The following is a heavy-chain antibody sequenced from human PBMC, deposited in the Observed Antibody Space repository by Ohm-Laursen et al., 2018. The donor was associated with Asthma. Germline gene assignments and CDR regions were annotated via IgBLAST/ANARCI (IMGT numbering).Heavy chain of an antibody. CDR1: GGTLGTSV. Sequence: PVKVSCKSLGGTLGTSVIGWVRQAPGQGLEWLGGINSVFGTSTYAQKFHDRFTITADESTSTVYMTLSSLTSEDTAAYYCARKAGSCITSNCYSLDFWGQGTLVTVSS. J-gene: IGHJ4*02. CDR2: INSVFGTS. V-gene: IGHV1-69*13. CDR3: ARKAGSCITSNCYSLDF. D-gene: IGHD2-15*01.